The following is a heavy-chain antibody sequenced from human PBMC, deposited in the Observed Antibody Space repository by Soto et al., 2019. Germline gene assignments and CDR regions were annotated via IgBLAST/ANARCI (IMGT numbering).Heavy chain of an antibody. D-gene: IGHD6-13*01. CDR3: ARASPYSSSERIAAAVPPYYYMDV. CDR1: GGSISSYY. V-gene: IGHV4-59*01. CDR2: IYYSRST. Sequence: SETLSLTCTVSGGSISSYYWSWIRQPPGKGLEWIGYIYYSRSTNYNPSLKSRVTISVDTSKNQFSLKLSSVTAADTAVYYCARASPYSSSERIAAAVPPYYYMDVWGKGTTVT. J-gene: IGHJ6*03.